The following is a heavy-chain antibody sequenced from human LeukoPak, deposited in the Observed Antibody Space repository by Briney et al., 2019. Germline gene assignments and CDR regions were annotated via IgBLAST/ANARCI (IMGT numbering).Heavy chain of an antibody. CDR1: GYTFTSYG. J-gene: IGHJ4*02. V-gene: IGHV1-8*02. CDR2: MNPNSGNT. D-gene: IGHD3-10*01. Sequence: ASVKVSCKASGYTFTSYGISWVRQATGQGLEWMGWMNPNSGNTGYAQKFQGRVTMTRNTSISTAYMELSSLRSEDTAVYYCARGIWVKEGSGSYYYFDYWGQGTLVTVSS. CDR3: ARGIWVKEGSGSYYYFDY.